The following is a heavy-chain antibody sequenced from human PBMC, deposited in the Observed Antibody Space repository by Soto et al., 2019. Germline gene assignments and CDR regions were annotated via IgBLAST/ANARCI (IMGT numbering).Heavy chain of an antibody. J-gene: IGHJ4*02. CDR2: INHSGST. D-gene: IGHD5-12*01. V-gene: IGHV4-34*01. CDR1: GGSFSGYY. Sequence: KSSETLSLTCAVYGGSFSGYYWSWIRQPPGKGLEWIGEINHSGSTNYNPSLKSRVTISVDTSKNQFSLKLSSVTAADTAVYYCARDGYSGPLPDYWGQGTLVTVS. CDR3: ARDGYSGPLPDY.